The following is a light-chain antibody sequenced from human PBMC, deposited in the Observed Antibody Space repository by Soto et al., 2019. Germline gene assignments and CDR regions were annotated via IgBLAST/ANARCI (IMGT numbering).Light chain of an antibody. V-gene: IGKV3-20*01. CDR3: QVYGRSPLKLT. CDR2: GAS. J-gene: IGKJ1*01. Sequence: EIVLTQSPGTLSLSPGERATLPCRASESVNNNYLAWYQQKPGQAPRLLIYGASSRATGIPDRFSGSGSGTDFTLTISRLESEAFAVYYCQVYGRSPLKLTFGPGTKVDIK. CDR1: ESVNNNY.